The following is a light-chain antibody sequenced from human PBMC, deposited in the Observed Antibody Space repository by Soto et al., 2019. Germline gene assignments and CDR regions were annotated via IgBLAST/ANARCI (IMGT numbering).Light chain of an antibody. V-gene: IGKV1-39*01. Sequence: DMEMTQSPSSLSVSVGDRVTITGRARQSISNYLNWYQHKPGKVPKLLIYLPSSLQSRIPTRFSGSGSGTEFTLTINSLQPEDFATYYCQQSYGTPLTFGGGTKVEIK. J-gene: IGKJ4*01. CDR1: QSISNY. CDR3: QQSYGTPLT. CDR2: LPS.